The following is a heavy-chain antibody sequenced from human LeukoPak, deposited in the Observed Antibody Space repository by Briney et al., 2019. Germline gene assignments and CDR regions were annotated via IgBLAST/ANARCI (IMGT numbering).Heavy chain of an antibody. CDR3: AKDRDYGGDADPAVFDL. V-gene: IGHV3-9*01. CDR1: GFTFDDYA. Sequence: GGSLRLSRAASGFTFDDYAMHWVRQVPGKGLGWVSGISWSRGNTGYVDSVKARFTISRHNAKNALYLQMSSPIPEDTALYYCAKDRDYGGDADPAVFDLWGQGTMVTVSS. J-gene: IGHJ3*01. D-gene: IGHD4-23*01. CDR2: ISWSRGNT.